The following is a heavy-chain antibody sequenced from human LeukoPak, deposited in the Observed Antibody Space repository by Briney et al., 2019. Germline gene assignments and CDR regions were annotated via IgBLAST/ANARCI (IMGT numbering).Heavy chain of an antibody. V-gene: IGHV3-49*02. CDR2: IRSKAYGGTT. J-gene: IGHJ5*02. CDR3: TRIHYNWFDP. CDR1: GITFNA. Sequence: PGTSLRLSCAASGITFNAIHWVRQAPGKGLEWVGFIRSKAYGGTTEYAASVKGRFTISRDDSKSIAYLQMNSLKTEDTAVYYCTRIHYNWFDPWGQGTLVTVSS.